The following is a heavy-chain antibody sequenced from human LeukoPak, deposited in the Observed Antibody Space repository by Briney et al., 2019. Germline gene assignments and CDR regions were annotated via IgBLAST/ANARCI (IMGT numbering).Heavy chain of an antibody. CDR1: GFTFSSNA. CDR3: AKDPCYDFLTGYLDY. Sequence: PGGSLRLSCEGSGFTFSSNAMSWVRQAPGKGLEWVSGLSGSGGSTYYADSVKGRFTISRDNSKNTLYLQMNSLRAEDTAVYSCAKDPCYDFLTGYLDYWGQGALVTVSS. J-gene: IGHJ4*02. D-gene: IGHD3-9*01. CDR2: LSGSGGST. V-gene: IGHV3-23*01.